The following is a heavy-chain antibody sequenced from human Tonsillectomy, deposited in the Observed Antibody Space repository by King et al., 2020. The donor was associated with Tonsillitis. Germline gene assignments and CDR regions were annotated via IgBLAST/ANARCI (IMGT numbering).Heavy chain of an antibody. CDR3: AKDHKYFGFGELTSRRNYYYMDV. CDR2: ISSNKRYT. J-gene: IGHJ6*03. D-gene: IGHD3-10*01. Sequence: VQLVESGGGLVKPGGSLRLSCAVSGFTFSDYYMSWIRQAPGKGLEWISSISSNKRYTNYADSLKGRFSISRDNAKNSLSLQMNNLRAEDTAVYYCAKDHKYFGFGELTSRRNYYYMDVWGTGTTVTVSS. V-gene: IGHV3-11*06. CDR1: GFTFSDYY.